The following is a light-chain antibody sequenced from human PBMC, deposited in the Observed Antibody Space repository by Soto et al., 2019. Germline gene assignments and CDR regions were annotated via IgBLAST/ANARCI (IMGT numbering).Light chain of an antibody. CDR3: QAWDSSPYVV. J-gene: IGLJ2*01. Sequence: SSELSQPPSVSVSPGQTATIACSGEKLGDKYAYWYQQKPGRSPVLVIYQDDQRPSGIPERFSGSNSGDTATLTISGTQTMDEADYYCQAWDSSPYVVFGGGTKLTVL. CDR2: QDD. CDR1: KLGDKY. V-gene: IGLV3-1*01.